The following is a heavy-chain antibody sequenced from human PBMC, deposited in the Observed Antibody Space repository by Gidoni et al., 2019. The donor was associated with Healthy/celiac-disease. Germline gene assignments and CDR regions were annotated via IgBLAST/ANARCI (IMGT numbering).Heavy chain of an antibody. V-gene: IGHV3-23*01. CDR2: ISGSGGST. Sequence: EVQLLESGGGLVQPGGSLRLSFAASGFPFRRYAMSWVRQAPGKGLEWVSAISGSGGSTYYADSVKGRFAISRDNSKNTLYLQMNSLRAEDTAVYYCAKVPPPIAAPYYFDYWGQGTLVTVSS. D-gene: IGHD6-13*01. CDR3: AKVPPPIAAPYYFDY. CDR1: GFPFRRYA. J-gene: IGHJ4*02.